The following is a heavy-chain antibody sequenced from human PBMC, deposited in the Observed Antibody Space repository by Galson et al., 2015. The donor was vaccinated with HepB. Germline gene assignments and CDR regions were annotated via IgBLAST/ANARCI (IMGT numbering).Heavy chain of an antibody. CDR1: GFPFSRYS. CDR3: AREHTPDSVTARPSDY. D-gene: IGHD6-6*01. J-gene: IGHJ4*02. Sequence: SLRLSCAASGFPFSRYSVNWVRQAPGKGLEWVSSISSRSNYMYYADSVKGRFTVSRDNAQNSLYLQMSSLRDEDTAVYFCAREHTPDSVTARPSDYWGQGTLVTVSS. V-gene: IGHV3-21*01. CDR2: ISSRSNYM.